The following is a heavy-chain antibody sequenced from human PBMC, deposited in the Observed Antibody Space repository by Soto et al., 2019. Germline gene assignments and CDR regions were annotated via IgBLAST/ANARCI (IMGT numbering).Heavy chain of an antibody. D-gene: IGHD3-10*01. CDR2: INSDGSST. J-gene: IGHJ6*02. V-gene: IGHV3-74*01. CDR3: ARGFDYYYYGMDV. CDR1: GFTFSSYW. Sequence: PGGSLRLSCAASGFTFSSYWTHWVRQAPGKGLVWVSRINSDGSSTSYADSVKGRFTISRDNAKNTLYLQMNSLRAEDTAVYYCARGFDYYYYGMDVWGQGTTVTVSS.